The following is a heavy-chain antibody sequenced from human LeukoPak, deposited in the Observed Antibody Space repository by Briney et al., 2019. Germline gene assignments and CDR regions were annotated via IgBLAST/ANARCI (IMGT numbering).Heavy chain of an antibody. Sequence: PSQTLSLTCALSGDSVSGNTTAWNWIRQSPSRGLEWLGRTYSRSRWYHDYAVSVTSRISISADTSKNQFSLQLISVTPDDTAIYFCARGISRFNWFDSWGQGTLVTVSS. CDR1: GDSVSGNTTA. CDR2: TYSRSRWYH. D-gene: IGHD3-10*01. J-gene: IGHJ5*02. CDR3: ARGISRFNWFDS. V-gene: IGHV6-1*01.